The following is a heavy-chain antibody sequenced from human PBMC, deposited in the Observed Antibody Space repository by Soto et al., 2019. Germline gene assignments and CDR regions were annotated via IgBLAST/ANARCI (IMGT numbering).Heavy chain of an antibody. CDR1: GGTFSSYT. V-gene: IGHV1-69*02. Sequence: SVKVSCKASGGTFSSYTISWVRQAPGQGLEWMGRIIPILGIANYAQKLQGRVTITADKSTSTAYMELSSLRSEDTAVYYCARGILEWFRPYYYYYMDVWGKGTTVTVSS. CDR3: ARGILEWFRPYYYYYMDV. CDR2: IIPILGIA. J-gene: IGHJ6*03. D-gene: IGHD3-3*01.